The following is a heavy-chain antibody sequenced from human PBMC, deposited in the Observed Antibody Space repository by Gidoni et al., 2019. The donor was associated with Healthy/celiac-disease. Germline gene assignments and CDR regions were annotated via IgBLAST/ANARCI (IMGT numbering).Heavy chain of an antibody. CDR1: GGSISSSSYY. CDR3: ARVIVGYSTVVDDY. J-gene: IGHJ4*02. V-gene: IGHV4-39*07. CDR2: IYYSGST. Sequence: QLQLQESGPGLVKPSETLSLTCTVSGGSISSSSYYWGRIRQPPGKGLEWIGRIYYSGSTYYNPSLKSRVTISVDTSKNQLSLKLSSVTAADTAVYYCARVIVGYSTVVDDYWGQGTLVTVSS. D-gene: IGHD2-15*01.